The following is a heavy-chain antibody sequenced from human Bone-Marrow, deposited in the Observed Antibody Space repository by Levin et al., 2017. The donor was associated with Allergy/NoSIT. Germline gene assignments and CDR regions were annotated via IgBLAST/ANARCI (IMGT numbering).Heavy chain of an antibody. CDR2: ISPLNNKI. Sequence: ASVKVSCKASGYIFTTNGITWVRQAPGQGLEWMGWISPLNNKIIYAEKFQDRVTMTTDTATSTAYMALKSLKSDDTAMYFCARDNTIMVVTSQGDLDIWGQGTMVTVSS. V-gene: IGHV1-18*01. CDR3: ARDNTIMVVTSQGDLDI. D-gene: IGHD2-21*02. CDR1: GYIFTTNG. J-gene: IGHJ3*02.